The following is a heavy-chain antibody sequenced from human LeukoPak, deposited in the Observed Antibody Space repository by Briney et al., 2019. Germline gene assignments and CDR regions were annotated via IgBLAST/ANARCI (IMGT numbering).Heavy chain of an antibody. CDR1: GFTVSSNY. V-gene: IGHV3-66*01. Sequence: GGSLRLSCAASGFTVSSNYMSWVRQAPGKGLEWVSVIYGGGSTYYADSVKGRFTISRDNSKNTLYLQMNSLRAEDTAVYYCARVPGGCGGDCYYFDYWGQGTLVTVSS. CDR3: ARVPGGCGGDCYYFDY. D-gene: IGHD2-21*02. J-gene: IGHJ4*02. CDR2: IYGGGST.